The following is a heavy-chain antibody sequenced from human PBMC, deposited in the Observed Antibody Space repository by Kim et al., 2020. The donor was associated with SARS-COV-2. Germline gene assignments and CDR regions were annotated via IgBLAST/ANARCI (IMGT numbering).Heavy chain of an antibody. CDR2: ISGSGGST. CDR3: AKKGVEDGDYVYYYYGMDV. J-gene: IGHJ6*02. D-gene: IGHD4-17*01. CDR1: GFTFSSYA. Sequence: GGSLRLSCAASGFTFSSYAMSWVRQAPGKGLEWVSAISGSGGSTYYADSVKGRFTISRDNSKNTLYLQMNSLRAEDTAVYYCAKKGVEDGDYVYYYYGMDVWGQGTTVTVSS. V-gene: IGHV3-23*01.